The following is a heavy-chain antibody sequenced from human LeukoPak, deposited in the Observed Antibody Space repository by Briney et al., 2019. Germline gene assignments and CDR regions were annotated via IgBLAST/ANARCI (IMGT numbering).Heavy chain of an antibody. CDR1: GYSFTSYW. V-gene: IGHV5-51*01. D-gene: IGHD6-13*01. CDR2: IYPGDSDT. CDR3: ARFSSSWSDTKYYYYYYYMDV. Sequence: PGESLKISCKGSGYSFTSYWIGWVRQMPGKGLEWMGIIYPGDSDTRYSPSFQGQVTISADKSISTAYLQWSSLKASDTAMYYCARFSSSWSDTKYYYYYYYMDVWGKGTTVTISS. J-gene: IGHJ6*03.